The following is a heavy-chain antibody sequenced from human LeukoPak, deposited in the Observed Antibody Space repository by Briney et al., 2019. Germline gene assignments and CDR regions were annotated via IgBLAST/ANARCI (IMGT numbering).Heavy chain of an antibody. J-gene: IGHJ6*02. CDR1: GFTFRDAW. Sequence: GGSLRLSYAASGFTFRDAWMCWVRQAPGKGLEWIGRIKSKIDGETTDYVAPVKGRFTISRDDSKDTVYLQMNSLKIEDTAVYYCTTDALICQTAVDVWGRGTAVTVSS. CDR2: IKSKIDGETT. CDR3: TTDALICQTAVDV. V-gene: IGHV3-15*01. D-gene: IGHD2-2*01.